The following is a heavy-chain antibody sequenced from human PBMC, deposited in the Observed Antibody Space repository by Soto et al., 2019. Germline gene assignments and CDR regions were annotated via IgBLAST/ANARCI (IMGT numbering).Heavy chain of an antibody. CDR1: GFTFSDSA. J-gene: IGHJ4*02. CDR2: IRNKTNNYAT. CDR3: TSRRDWTAVDPLDY. Sequence: HPGGSLRLSCAASGFTFSDSAMHWVRQASGKGLEWVGRIRNKTNNYATAYNAPVKGRFTISRDDSKNTVYLQLNSLKLDDTAVYYCTSRRDWTAVDPLDYWGQGTLVTVSS. D-gene: IGHD5-18*01. V-gene: IGHV3-73*01.